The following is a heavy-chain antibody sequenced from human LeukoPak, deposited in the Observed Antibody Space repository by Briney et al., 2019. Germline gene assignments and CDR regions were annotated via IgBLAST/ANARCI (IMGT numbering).Heavy chain of an antibody. CDR1: GGSISSYY. CDR2: IYNSGST. D-gene: IGHD2-2*01. CDR3: ARHGGVVVPTAPSAFDI. J-gene: IGHJ3*02. Sequence: SETLSLTCSVSGGSISSYYRSWIRQPPGKGLEWIGYIYNSGSTNYNPSLKSRVTISVDTSKNQFSLKLSSVTAADTAVYYCARHGGVVVPTAPSAFDIWGQGTMVTVSS. V-gene: IGHV4-59*01.